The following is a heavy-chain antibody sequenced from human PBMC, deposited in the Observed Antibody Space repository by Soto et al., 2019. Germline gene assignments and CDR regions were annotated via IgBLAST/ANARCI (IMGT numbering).Heavy chain of an antibody. CDR2: ISAYSGNT. J-gene: IGHJ6*02. V-gene: IGHV1-8*02. Sequence: AASVKVSCKASGYTFTDYGISWVRQAPGQGLEWMGWISAYSGNTGYAQKFQGRVTMTRNTSISTAYMELSSLRSEDTAVYYCARVLRYFDWSESDYYYGMDVWGQGTTVTVSS. CDR3: ARVLRYFDWSESDYYYGMDV. CDR1: GYTFTDYG. D-gene: IGHD3-9*01.